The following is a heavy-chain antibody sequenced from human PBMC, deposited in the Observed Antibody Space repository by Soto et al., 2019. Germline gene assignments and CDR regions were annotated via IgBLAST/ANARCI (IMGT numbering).Heavy chain of an antibody. D-gene: IGHD4-17*01. Sequence: QITLKESGPTLVRPAQTLTLTCGFSGFSLSSYGMGVAWIRQPPGKALEWLALIYWDDDKRYSPSLKDRLANSKDTPRYPGVPTIHNMEPGDTTTYFCAHAGDYDLLTFDHWGPGTLVTVSS. J-gene: IGHJ4*02. V-gene: IGHV2-5*02. CDR1: GFSLSSYGMG. CDR2: IYWDDDK. CDR3: AHAGDYDLLTFDH.